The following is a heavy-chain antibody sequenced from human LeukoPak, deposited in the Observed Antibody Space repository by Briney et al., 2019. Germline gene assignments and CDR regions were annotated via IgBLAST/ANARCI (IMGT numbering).Heavy chain of an antibody. J-gene: IGHJ4*02. V-gene: IGHV3-23*01. CDR1: GFTFSNYA. CDR3: ARTVHYDILTGYPDY. CDR2: LRDSGDTT. D-gene: IGHD3-9*01. Sequence: GGTLTLSCAASGFTFSNYAMSWVRQVPGKGLEWVSALRDSGDTTYYADSVKGRFTISRDNSKNTLYLQMNSLRAEDTALYYCARTVHYDILTGYPDYWGQGTLVTVSS.